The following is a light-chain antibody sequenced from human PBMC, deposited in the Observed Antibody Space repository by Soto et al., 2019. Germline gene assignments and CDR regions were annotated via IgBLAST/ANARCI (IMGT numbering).Light chain of an antibody. J-gene: IGKJ1*01. CDR2: GAS. V-gene: IGKV3D-15*01. CDR3: PQYINWPRT. Sequence: EIVLTQSPGTLSLSPGERATLSCRASQSVSNNYLAWYQQKPGQAPRLLIYGASNRATGIPDRFSGSGSGTEFSLTISSLQSEDFAVYYCPQYINWPRTFGQGTKVDIK. CDR1: QSVSNN.